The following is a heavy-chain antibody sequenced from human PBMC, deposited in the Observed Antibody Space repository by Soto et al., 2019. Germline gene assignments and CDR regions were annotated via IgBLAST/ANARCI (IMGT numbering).Heavy chain of an antibody. Sequence: TLSLTCTVSGGSISSYYWSWIRQPPGKGLEWIGYIYYSGSTNYNPSLKSRVTISVDTSKNQFSLKLSSVTAADTAVYYCARDLGYWGQGTLVTVSS. J-gene: IGHJ4*02. CDR3: ARDLGY. CDR2: IYYSGST. CDR1: GGSISSYY. V-gene: IGHV4-59*01.